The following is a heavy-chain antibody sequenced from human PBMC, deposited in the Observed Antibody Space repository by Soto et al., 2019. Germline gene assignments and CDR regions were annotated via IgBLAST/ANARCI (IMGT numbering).Heavy chain of an antibody. D-gene: IGHD3-10*01. V-gene: IGHV1-46*01. CDR1: GYPFTSYY. CDR2: TNPFSGDT. Sequence: ASVKVSCKASGYPFTSYYMHWVRQAPGQGLEWMGMTNPFSGDTSFAQNVQGRVTMTSDTSTSTVYMELSSLRSEDTAVYYCARETSTMIRGLIISFFDYWGQGTLVTVSS. CDR3: ARETSTMIRGLIISFFDY. J-gene: IGHJ4*02.